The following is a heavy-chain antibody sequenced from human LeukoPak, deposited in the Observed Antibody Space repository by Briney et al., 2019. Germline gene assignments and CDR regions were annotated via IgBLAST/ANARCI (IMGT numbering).Heavy chain of an antibody. Sequence: ASVKVSCKASGYTFTGYYIHWLRQAPGQGLEWMGFINPNSGGTNYAQKFQSRVTMTRDTSISTAYMELSSLTSDDTAVYYWARRLEGYHYGSGNYPQWGQGTLITVSS. CDR3: ARRLEGYHYGSGNYPQ. D-gene: IGHD3-10*01. CDR1: GYTFTGYY. J-gene: IGHJ4*02. CDR2: INPNSGGT. V-gene: IGHV1-2*02.